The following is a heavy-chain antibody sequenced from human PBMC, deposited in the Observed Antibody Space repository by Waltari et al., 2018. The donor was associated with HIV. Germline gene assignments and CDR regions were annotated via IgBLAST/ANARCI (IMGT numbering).Heavy chain of an antibody. J-gene: IGHJ4*02. CDR1: GLTFGAYA. CDR2: IRSKTYGGTT. Sequence: EVQLVESGGGLLQSGRSLRLYCTASGLTFGAYAMSWFRQAPGKGLEWVGFIRSKTYGGTTEHAASVKDRFTISRDDSKSIAYLQMNSLKTEDTAVYYCSRSRGYSYGYADYWGQGTLVTVSS. CDR3: SRSRGYSYGYADY. V-gene: IGHV3-49*03. D-gene: IGHD5-18*01.